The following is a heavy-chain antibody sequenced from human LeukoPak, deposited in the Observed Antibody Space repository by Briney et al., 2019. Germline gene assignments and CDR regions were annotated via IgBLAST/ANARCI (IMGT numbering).Heavy chain of an antibody. D-gene: IGHD3-22*01. CDR2: INHSGST. Sequence: NPSETLSLTCAVYGGSFSGYYWNWIRQPPGKGLEWIGEINHSGSTSYNPSLKSRVTISLDTSKNQFSLKLRSVTAADTAVYYCASRGDPRSSGYYHATNYYGMDVWGRGTTVTVSS. CDR1: GGSFSGYY. J-gene: IGHJ6*02. CDR3: ASRGDPRSSGYYHATNYYGMDV. V-gene: IGHV4-34*01.